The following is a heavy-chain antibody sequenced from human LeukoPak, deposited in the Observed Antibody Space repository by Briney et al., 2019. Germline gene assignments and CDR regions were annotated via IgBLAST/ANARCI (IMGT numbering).Heavy chain of an antibody. V-gene: IGHV3-7*01. CDR1: GFTFSSYW. J-gene: IGHJ3*02. CDR2: IKQDGSEK. D-gene: IGHD6-13*01. Sequence: QPGGSLRLSCAASGFTFSSYWMSWVRQAPGKGLEWVANIKQDGSEKYYVDSVKGRFTISRDNAKNSLYLQMNSLRAEDTAVYYCARVRGRKYSSSLYAFDIWGQGTMVTVSS. CDR3: ARVRGRKYSSSLYAFDI.